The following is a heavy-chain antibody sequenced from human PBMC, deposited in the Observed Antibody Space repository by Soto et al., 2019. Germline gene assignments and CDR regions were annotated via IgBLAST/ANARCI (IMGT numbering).Heavy chain of an antibody. D-gene: IGHD6-13*01. V-gene: IGHV4-59*01. CDR3: ASIAAAGDVTFXY. CDR1: GGSISRYY. CDR2: IYYSGST. J-gene: IGHJ4*02. Sequence: SETLSLTCTVSGGSISRYYWSWIRQPPGKGLEWIGYIYYSGSTNYNPSLKSRVTISVDTSKNQFSLKLSSVTAADTAVYYGASIAAAGDVTFXYWGQGTLVTVSS.